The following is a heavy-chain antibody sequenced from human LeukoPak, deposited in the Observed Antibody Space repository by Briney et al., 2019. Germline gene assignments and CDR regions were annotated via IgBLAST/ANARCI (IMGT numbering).Heavy chain of an antibody. J-gene: IGHJ6*02. D-gene: IGHD6-19*01. CDR2: INHIGST. CDR1: GGSFSGYY. CDR3: ASGYSSYYYYYYGMDV. V-gene: IGHV4-34*01. Sequence: SETLSLTCAVYGGSFSGYYWSWIRQPPGKGLEWIGEINHIGSTNYHPSLKRRVPIPGNTSKNQFSRKLTAVTAANPPVYYVASGYSSYYYYYYGMDVWGQGTTVTVSS.